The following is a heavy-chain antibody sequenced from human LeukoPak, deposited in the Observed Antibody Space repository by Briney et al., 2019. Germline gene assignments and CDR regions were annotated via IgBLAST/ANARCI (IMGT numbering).Heavy chain of an antibody. CDR1: GGSIRSYY. CDR3: ARGLWFGELLFDY. CDR2: IYYSGST. V-gene: IGHV4-59*01. D-gene: IGHD3-10*01. J-gene: IGHJ4*02. Sequence: SETLSLTCTVSGGSIRSYYWSWIRQPPGKGLEWIGYIYYSGSTNYNPSLKSRVTISVDTSKNQFSLKLSSVTAADTAVYYCARGLWFGELLFDYWGQGTLVTVSS.